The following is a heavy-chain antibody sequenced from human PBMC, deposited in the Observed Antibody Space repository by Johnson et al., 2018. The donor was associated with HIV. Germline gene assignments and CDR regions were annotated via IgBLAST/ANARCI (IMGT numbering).Heavy chain of an antibody. CDR2: ISSDASEQ. Sequence: QVQLVESGGGVVQPGGSLRLSCAASGFTFSTYAIHWVRQSPGYGLEWVAVISSDASEQYYADSVKGRFTVPRDNSKQTLYLDMNSLRAADTAVYFCAREDYHYDGSDHVLGAFDIWGQGTMVTVSS. CDR3: AREDYHYDGSDHVLGAFDI. D-gene: IGHD3-22*01. V-gene: IGHV3-30*04. CDR1: GFTFSTYA. J-gene: IGHJ3*02.